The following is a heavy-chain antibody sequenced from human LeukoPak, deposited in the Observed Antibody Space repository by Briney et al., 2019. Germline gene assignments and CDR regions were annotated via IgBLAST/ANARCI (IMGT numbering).Heavy chain of an antibody. Sequence: GGSLRLSCAASGFTFSRYWMTWVRQAPGKGLEWVANIKQDGSEKFYVDSVRGRFTISRDNAKNSLYLQMNSLRAEDTAVYYRVRDKLGDCSSTTCSDFDSWGQGTLVTVSS. CDR3: VRDKLGDCSSTTCSDFDS. V-gene: IGHV3-7*03. CDR1: GFTFSRYW. D-gene: IGHD2-2*01. J-gene: IGHJ4*02. CDR2: IKQDGSEK.